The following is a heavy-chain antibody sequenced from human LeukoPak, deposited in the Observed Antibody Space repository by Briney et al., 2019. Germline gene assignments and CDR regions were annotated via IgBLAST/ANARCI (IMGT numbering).Heavy chain of an antibody. V-gene: IGHV4-34*01. CDR2: INDSGRI. D-gene: IGHD1-7*01. J-gene: IGHJ6*03. CDR3: ARRWNYGRNYYIDV. CDR1: GGSFSNYY. Sequence: SETLSLTCAVYGGSFSNYYWSWIRQPPGEGQEWIGEINDSGRINYNPSLLSRVTVSVDPSKNQFSLSLTSVTATGTAVYYCARRWNYGRNYYIDVWGKGATVSVSS.